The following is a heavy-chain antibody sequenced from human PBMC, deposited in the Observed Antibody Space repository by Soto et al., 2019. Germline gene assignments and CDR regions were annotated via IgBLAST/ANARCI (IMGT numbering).Heavy chain of an antibody. J-gene: IGHJ4*02. D-gene: IGHD6-25*01. CDR1: GGSISSYY. CDR2: IYYSGST. V-gene: IGHV4-59*08. CDR3: ARHDIAGAIDY. Sequence: QVQLQESGPGLVKPSETLSLTCTVSGGSISSYYWSWIRQPPGKGLEWIGYIYYSGSTNYNPSLRSRVTISVHTSKNQFSLKLSFVTAADTAVYYCARHDIAGAIDYWGQGTLVTVSS.